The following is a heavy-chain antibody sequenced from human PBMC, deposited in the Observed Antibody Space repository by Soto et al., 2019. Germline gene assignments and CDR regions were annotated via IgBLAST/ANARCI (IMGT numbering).Heavy chain of an antibody. CDR3: VRATQRNAY. CDR1: GYDFSSYG. J-gene: IGHJ4*02. D-gene: IGHD2-2*01. Sequence: QVQLVQSGAEVKKPGASVKVSCKALGYDFSSYGISWVRQAPGQGLEWMGWISASNGNRDYAQQFQGRVTITSDTSRTTAYMELRSLRSDDTAVYYCVRATQRNAYWGQGTLVNVSS. CDR2: ISASNGNR. V-gene: IGHV1-18*04.